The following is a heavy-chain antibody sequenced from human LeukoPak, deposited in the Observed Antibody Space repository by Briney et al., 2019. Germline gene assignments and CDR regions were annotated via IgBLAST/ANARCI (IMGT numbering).Heavy chain of an antibody. V-gene: IGHV4-61*02. CDR1: GGSISSGSYY. Sequence: SETLSLTCTVSGGSISSGSYYWSWIRQPAGKGLEWIGRIYTSGSTNYNPSLKSRLTISVDTSKNQFFLKLSSVTAADTAVYYCARDRIGAAAVERVYYYYYYMDVWGKGTTVTISS. CDR3: ARDRIGAAAVERVYYYYYYMDV. D-gene: IGHD6-13*01. J-gene: IGHJ6*03. CDR2: IYTSGST.